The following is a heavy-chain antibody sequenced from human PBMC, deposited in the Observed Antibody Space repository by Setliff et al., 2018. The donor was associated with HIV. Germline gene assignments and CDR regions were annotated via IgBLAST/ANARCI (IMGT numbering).Heavy chain of an antibody. J-gene: IGHJ3*02. V-gene: IGHV1-69*13. CDR1: GGTFSSYA. Sequence: SVKVSCKASGGTFSSYAISWVRQAPGQGLAWMGGIIPIFGTANYAQKFQGRVTITADASTSTVYMELRSLRSDGTAVYYCARDGYKWNDNALEIWGLGTVVTVSS. CDR2: IIPIFGTA. CDR3: ARDGYKWNDNALEI. D-gene: IGHD1-20*01.